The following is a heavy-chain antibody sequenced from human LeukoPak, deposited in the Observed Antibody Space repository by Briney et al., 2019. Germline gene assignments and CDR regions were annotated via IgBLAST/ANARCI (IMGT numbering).Heavy chain of an antibody. V-gene: IGHV4-30-2*01. CDR2: ICHSGST. J-gene: IGHJ2*01. Sequence: PSETLSLTCAVSGGSISSGGYSWSWIRQPPGKGPEWIGYICHSGSTYYNPSLKSRVTISVDRSKNQFSLKLSSVTAADTAVYYCARVGPGWYFDLWGRGTLVTVSS. CDR1: GGSISSGGYS. CDR3: ARVGPGWYFDL.